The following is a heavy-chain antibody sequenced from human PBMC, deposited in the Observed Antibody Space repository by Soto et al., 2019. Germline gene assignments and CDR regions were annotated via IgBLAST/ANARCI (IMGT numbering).Heavy chain of an antibody. Sequence: SETLSLTCTVSGDTITSFSWNWIRQSAGKGLEWIGRISTTGNTHYNPSLESRVTMSLDTSKNQFSLKLTSVTAADTAVYYCEGESGENWSYEAYWGQGTLVTV. J-gene: IGHJ4*02. CDR1: GDTITSFS. CDR3: EGESGENWSYEAY. CDR2: ISTTGNT. D-gene: IGHD1-7*01. V-gene: IGHV4-4*07.